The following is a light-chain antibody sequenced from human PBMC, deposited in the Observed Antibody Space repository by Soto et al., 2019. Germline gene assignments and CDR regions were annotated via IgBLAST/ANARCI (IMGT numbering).Light chain of an antibody. Sequence: QSVLTQPPSVSGAPGQRVTISCTGSSSNIGAGYDVHWYQHLPGTAPKLLIYGNSNRPSGVPDRFSGSKSGTSASLAITGLQAEDEADYYCQSYDSSLSGSDVFGTGTKLTV. CDR3: QSYDSSLSGSDV. CDR1: SSNIGAGYD. V-gene: IGLV1-40*01. J-gene: IGLJ1*01. CDR2: GNS.